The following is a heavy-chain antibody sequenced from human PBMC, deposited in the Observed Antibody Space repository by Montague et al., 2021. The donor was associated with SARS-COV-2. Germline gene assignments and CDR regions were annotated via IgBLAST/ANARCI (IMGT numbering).Heavy chain of an antibody. J-gene: IGHJ4*02. CDR1: GGSISSYY. CDR3: ARLAVGYCTNGVCYTAFDY. V-gene: IGHV4-59*08. Sequence: SETLSLTRTVSGGSISSYYWSWIRQPPGKGLEWIGYIYYSGSTNYNPSLKSRVTISVDTSKNQFSLKLSSVTAADTAVYYCARLAVGYCTNGVCYTAFDYWGQGTLVTVSS. D-gene: IGHD2-8*01. CDR2: IYYSGST.